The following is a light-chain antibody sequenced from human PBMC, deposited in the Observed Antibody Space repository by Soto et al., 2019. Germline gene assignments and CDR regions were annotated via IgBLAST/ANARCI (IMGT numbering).Light chain of an antibody. CDR1: QDISTS. CDR2: AAS. J-gene: IGKJ3*01. CDR3: QQHDSFPFT. Sequence: DIQMTQSPSSVSVSVGDRVIITCRASQDISTSLAWYQQKPGKAPKLLIHAASSMQTGVPSRFSGSGSGTDFTLTISSLQPEDFAPYYCQQHDSFPFTFGRGTKVDIK. V-gene: IGKV1-12*02.